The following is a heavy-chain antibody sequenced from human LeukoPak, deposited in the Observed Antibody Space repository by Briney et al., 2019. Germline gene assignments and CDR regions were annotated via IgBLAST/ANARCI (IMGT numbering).Heavy chain of an antibody. Sequence: GGSLRLSCAASALTFNSYGMHWVRQAPRKGLEWVAVLSSDGSNKYYADSVKGRLTISRDNAKNSLYLQMNSLRAEDTAVYYCARGSVRGVIRPYFDYWGQGTLVTVSS. CDR3: ARGSVRGVIRPYFDY. V-gene: IGHV3-30*03. D-gene: IGHD3-10*01. CDR2: LSSDGSNK. J-gene: IGHJ4*02. CDR1: ALTFNSYG.